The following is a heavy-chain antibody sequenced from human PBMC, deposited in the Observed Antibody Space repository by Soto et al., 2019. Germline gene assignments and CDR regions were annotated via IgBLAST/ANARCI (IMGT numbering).Heavy chain of an antibody. J-gene: IGHJ6*03. Sequence: QVQLQESGPGLVKPSQTLSLTCTVSGGSISSGGYYWSWIRQHPGKGLEWIGYIYYSGSTYYNPSVKRRVTISADTSNNQFSLKLSSVTAAYTTVYDCARIISARPYYYYYYMDVWGKGTTVTVSS. CDR3: ARIISARPYYYYYYMDV. CDR2: IYYSGST. D-gene: IGHD6-6*01. V-gene: IGHV4-31*03. CDR1: GGSISSGGYY.